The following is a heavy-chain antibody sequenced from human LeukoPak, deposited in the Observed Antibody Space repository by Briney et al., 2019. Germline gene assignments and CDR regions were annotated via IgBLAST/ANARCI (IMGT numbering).Heavy chain of an antibody. CDR2: LYTRGAT. D-gene: IGHD3-3*01. J-gene: IGHJ4*02. CDR3: ARDNDFWSGYTGPDY. V-gene: IGHV4-4*07. Sequence: SETPSLTCKVSGGSLSHHYWSWIRQPAGKGLEWIGRLYTRGATDYNPSLQGRVTMSMDTSKSQFSLNVSSVTAADTAVYYCARDNDFWSGYTGPDYWGPGTLVTVSS. CDR1: GGSLSHHY.